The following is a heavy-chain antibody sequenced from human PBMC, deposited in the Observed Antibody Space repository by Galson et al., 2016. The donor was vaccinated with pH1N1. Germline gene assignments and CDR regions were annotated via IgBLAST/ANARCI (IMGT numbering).Heavy chain of an antibody. CDR3: ARVVTWELGYYFDY. J-gene: IGHJ4*02. D-gene: IGHD1-26*01. V-gene: IGHV4-4*07. Sequence: ETLSLTCTVSGGSISSHYWSWIRQPAGKGLEWIGRIYTSGSTNYNPSLKSRVIISVDTSKNQFSLKLSSVTAADTAVYYCARVVTWELGYYFDYWGQGTLVTVSS. CDR1: GGSISSHY. CDR2: IYTSGST.